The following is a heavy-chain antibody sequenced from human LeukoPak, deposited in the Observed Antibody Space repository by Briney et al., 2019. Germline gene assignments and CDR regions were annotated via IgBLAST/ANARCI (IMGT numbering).Heavy chain of an antibody. Sequence: ASVKVSCKASGYTFTSYDINWVRQATGQGLEWMGWMNPNSGNTGYAQKFQGRVTMTRDTSISTAYMELSRLRSDDTAVYYRARGVSSGWYEDWGQGTLVTVSS. CDR3: ARGVSSGWYED. CDR2: MNPNSGNT. V-gene: IGHV1-8*01. CDR1: GYTFTSYD. D-gene: IGHD6-19*01. J-gene: IGHJ4*02.